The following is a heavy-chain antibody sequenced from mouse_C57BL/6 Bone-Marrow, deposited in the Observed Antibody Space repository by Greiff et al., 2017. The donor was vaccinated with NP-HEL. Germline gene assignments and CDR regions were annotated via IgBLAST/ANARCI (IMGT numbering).Heavy chain of an antibody. CDR3: ARHPLDV. Sequence: EVMLVESGGDLVKPGGSLKLSCAASGFTFSSYGMSWVRQAPDKRLEWVATISSGGSYTYYPDSVKGRFTISRDNAKNTLYLQMSSLKSEDTAMYYCARHPLDVWGTGTTVTVSS. CDR2: ISSGGSYT. V-gene: IGHV5-6*01. CDR1: GFTFSSYG. J-gene: IGHJ1*03.